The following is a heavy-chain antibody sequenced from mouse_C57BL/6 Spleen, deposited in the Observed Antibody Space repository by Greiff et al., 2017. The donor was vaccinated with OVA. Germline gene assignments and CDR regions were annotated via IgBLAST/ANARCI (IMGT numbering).Heavy chain of an antibody. CDR1: GYAFSSSW. D-gene: IGHD3-2*02. CDR2: IYPGDGDT. J-gene: IGHJ3*01. CDR3: ARAAQEFAY. Sequence: VKLMESGPELVKPGASVKISCKASGYAFSSSWMNWVKQRPGKGLEWIGRIYPGDGDTNYNGKFKGKATLTADKSSSTAYMQLSSLTSEDSAVYFCARAAQEFAYWGQGTLVTVSA. V-gene: IGHV1-82*01.